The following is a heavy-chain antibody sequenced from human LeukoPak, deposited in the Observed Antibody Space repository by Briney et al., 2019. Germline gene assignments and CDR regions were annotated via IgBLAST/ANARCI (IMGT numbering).Heavy chain of an antibody. Sequence: GGSLRLSCAASGFTFSSYAMHWVRQAPGKGLEWVSVIYSGGSTYYADSVKGRFTISRDNSKNTLYLQMNSLRAEDTAVYYCARDRIAARPVGYYYYGMDVWGQGTTVTVSS. CDR2: IYSGGST. V-gene: IGHV3-53*01. CDR1: GFTFSSYA. CDR3: ARDRIAARPVGYYYYGMDV. D-gene: IGHD6-6*01. J-gene: IGHJ6*02.